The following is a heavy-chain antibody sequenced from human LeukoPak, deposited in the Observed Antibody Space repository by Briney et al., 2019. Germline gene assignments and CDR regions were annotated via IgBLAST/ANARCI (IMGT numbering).Heavy chain of an antibody. J-gene: IGHJ5*02. D-gene: IGHD1-26*01. CDR1: GGSISTYH. V-gene: IGHV4-4*07. CDR3: ARRTDSGSYNWFDH. Sequence: SETLSLTCTVSGGSISTYHWNWIRQPAGKGLEWLGRIQNSDTNYDPSLKSRVISSVDTSKKQFSLKLSSVTAADTAVYYCARRTDSGSYNWFDHWGQGTLVTVSS. CDR2: IQNSDT.